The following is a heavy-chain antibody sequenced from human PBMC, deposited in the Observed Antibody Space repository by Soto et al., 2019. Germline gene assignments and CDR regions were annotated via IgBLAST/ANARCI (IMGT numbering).Heavy chain of an antibody. D-gene: IGHD4-17*01. CDR3: ASYGDYVDY. CDR2: VKSKVDNYAT. V-gene: IGHV3-73*01. J-gene: IGHJ4*01. CDR1: GFTFSGSA. Sequence: GGSLRLSCAASGFTFSGSAMHWVRQASGKGLEWVGRVKSKVDNYATAYAASVTGRFTISRDDSKNTTYLQMNSLKTEDTAVYYCASYGDYVDYWAQGTLVTVSS.